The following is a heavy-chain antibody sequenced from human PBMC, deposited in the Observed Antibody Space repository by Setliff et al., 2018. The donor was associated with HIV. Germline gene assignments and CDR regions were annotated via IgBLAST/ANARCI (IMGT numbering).Heavy chain of an antibody. V-gene: IGHV4-34*01. J-gene: IGHJ6*03. D-gene: IGHD2-2*01. CDR2: ITHRGST. CDR3: ARGQRVFPAPHYMDV. Sequence: SETLSLTCIVSGGSVSDFYWGWVRQPPRKGLEWIGEITHRGSTNYNPTLQSRVAISVDTSRSQFTLKLCSVTAADTAVYYCARGQRVFPAPHYMDVWDKGTTVTVSS. CDR1: GGSVSDFY.